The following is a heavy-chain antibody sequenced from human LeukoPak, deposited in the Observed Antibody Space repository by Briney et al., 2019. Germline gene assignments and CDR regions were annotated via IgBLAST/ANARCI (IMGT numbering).Heavy chain of an antibody. J-gene: IGHJ4*02. Sequence: ASVKVSCKASVGTFSSYAISWVRQAPGQGLEWMGGIIPIFGTANYAQKFQGRVTITTDESTSTAYMELSSLRSEDTAVYYCARDLGDFWSGYYPYWGQGTLVTVSS. CDR1: VGTFSSYA. D-gene: IGHD3-3*01. V-gene: IGHV1-69*05. CDR2: IIPIFGTA. CDR3: ARDLGDFWSGYYPY.